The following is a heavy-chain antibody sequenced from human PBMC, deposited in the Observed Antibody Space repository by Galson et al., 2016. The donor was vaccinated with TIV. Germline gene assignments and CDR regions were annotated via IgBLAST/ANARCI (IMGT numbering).Heavy chain of an antibody. V-gene: IGHV1-2*02. D-gene: IGHD3-9*01. Sequence: PGQGLEWMGWIKPNRGDTNVAQKFRGRVTMTRDTSITTAYLELSGLRSDDTAVYYCARGFGVLTGNYLPKDFDYWGQGTLVTVSS. J-gene: IGHJ4*02. CDR3: ARGFGVLTGNYLPKDFDY. CDR2: IKPNRGDT.